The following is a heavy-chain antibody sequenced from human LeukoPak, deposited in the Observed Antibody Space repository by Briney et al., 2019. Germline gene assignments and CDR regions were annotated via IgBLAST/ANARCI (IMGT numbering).Heavy chain of an antibody. V-gene: IGHV3-23*01. CDR3: AKDPYPYGFRYNWFDP. Sequence: GGSLRLSCAASGFTFGSYAMSWVRQAPGKGLGWVSAISGSGGSTYYADSVKGRFTISRDNSKNTLYLQMNSLRAEDTAVYYCAKDPYPYGFRYNWFDPWGQGTLVTVSS. J-gene: IGHJ5*02. D-gene: IGHD4-17*01. CDR1: GFTFGSYA. CDR2: ISGSGGST.